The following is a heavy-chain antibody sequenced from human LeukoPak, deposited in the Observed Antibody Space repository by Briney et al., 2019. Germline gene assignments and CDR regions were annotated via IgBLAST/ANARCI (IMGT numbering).Heavy chain of an antibody. CDR1: GGSISSGSYY. V-gene: IGHV4-61*02. Sequence: SQTLSLTCTVSGGSISSGSYYWSWIRQPAGKGLEWIGRLHTSGSTDYNPSLKSRVSISVDTSKNHFSLKLSSVTAADTAVYYCARGGVSDFDYWGQGTLVTVSP. D-gene: IGHD3-10*01. J-gene: IGHJ4*02. CDR3: ARGGVSDFDY. CDR2: LHTSGST.